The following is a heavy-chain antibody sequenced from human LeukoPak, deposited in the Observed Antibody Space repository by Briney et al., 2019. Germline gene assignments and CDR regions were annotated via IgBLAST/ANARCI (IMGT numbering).Heavy chain of an antibody. D-gene: IGHD1-14*01. J-gene: IGHJ4*02. CDR1: GYSISSGYY. V-gene: IGHV4-38-2*02. CDR2: IYHSGRT. Sequence: SETLSLTCTVSGYSISSGYYWGWIRPPPGKGLEWIGSIYHSGRTFYNPSLKSRVTISVDTSKYQFSLKLTSVTAADTAVYYCARDLGRTGGYWGQGTLVTVSS. CDR3: ARDLGRTGGY.